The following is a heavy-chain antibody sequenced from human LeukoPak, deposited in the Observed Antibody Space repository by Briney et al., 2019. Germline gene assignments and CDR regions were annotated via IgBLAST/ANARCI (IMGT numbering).Heavy chain of an antibody. CDR3: AKEGGYFDWPFTFDY. Sequence: GGSLRLSCAASGFTFSSYGMSWVRQAPGKGLEWVSSISSSGGSTYSADSVKGRFIISRDNSKNMLYLQMNSLRAEDTAVYYCAKEGGYFDWPFTFDYWGQGTLVTVSS. CDR1: GFTFSSYG. J-gene: IGHJ4*02. D-gene: IGHD3-9*01. V-gene: IGHV3-23*01. CDR2: ISSSGGST.